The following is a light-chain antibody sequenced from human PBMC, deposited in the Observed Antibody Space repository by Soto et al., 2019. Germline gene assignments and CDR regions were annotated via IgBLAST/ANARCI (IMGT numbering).Light chain of an antibody. CDR2: AAT. J-gene: IGKJ4*01. CDR3: LQENIYPPT. Sequence: AIQVTQSPSSLSASVGDRVTITCRASQAIRNDLDWYQQKPGKAPKLLIYAATHLQSGVPSRFTGSGSGTVFSPTISTLQPKDFAIYFCLQENIYPPTLGGGPKG. CDR1: QAIRND. V-gene: IGKV1-6*01.